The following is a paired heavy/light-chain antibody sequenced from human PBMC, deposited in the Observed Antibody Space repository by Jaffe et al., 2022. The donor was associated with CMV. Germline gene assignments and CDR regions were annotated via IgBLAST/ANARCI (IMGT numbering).Light chain of an antibody. CDR1: QGISSY. V-gene: IGKV1-9*01. CDR2: AAS. CDR3: QQLNSYPLT. Sequence: IQLTQSPSSLSASVGDRVTITCRASQGISSYLAWYQQKPGKAPKLLIYAASTLQSGVPSRFSGSGSGTDFTLTISSLQPEDFATYYCQQLNSYPLTFGQGTKLEIK. J-gene: IGKJ2*01.
Heavy chain of an antibody. Sequence: QVQLVESGGGVVQPGRSLRLSCAASGFTFSSYGMHWVRQAPGKGLEWVAVIWYDGSNKYYADSVKGRFTISRDNSKNTLYLQMNSLRAEDTAVYYCARAEGYGDYHYYYGMDVWGQGTTVTVSS. D-gene: IGHD4-17*01. V-gene: IGHV3-33*01. CDR2: IWYDGSNK. CDR3: ARAEGYGDYHYYYGMDV. J-gene: IGHJ6*02. CDR1: GFTFSSYG.